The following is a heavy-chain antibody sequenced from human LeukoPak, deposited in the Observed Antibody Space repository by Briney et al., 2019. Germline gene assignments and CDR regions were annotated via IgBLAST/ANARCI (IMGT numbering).Heavy chain of an antibody. CDR1: GFTFSTYG. CDR2: ISYDGSNK. V-gene: IGHV3-30*03. D-gene: IGHD2-2*01. J-gene: IGHJ4*02. Sequence: PGRSLRLSCAASGFTFSTYGIHWVRQAPGKGLEWVAVISYDGSNKYYADSVKGRFTISRGNSRNTMYLQVNSLRAEDTAVYYCARSSTDGFVNFLFDYWGQGTLVTVSS. CDR3: ARSSTDGFVNFLFDY.